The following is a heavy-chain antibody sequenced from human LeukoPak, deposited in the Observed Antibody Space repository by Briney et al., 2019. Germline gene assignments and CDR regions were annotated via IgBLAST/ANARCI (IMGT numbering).Heavy chain of an antibody. CDR3: ARGRITMVLGVLDYYYYYYMDV. Sequence: SQTLSLTCAISGDSVSSNSAAWNWIRQSPSRGLEWLGRTYYRSKWYNDYAVSVKSRITINPDTSKNQFSLQLSSVTPEDTAVYYCARGRITMVLGVLDYYYYYYMDVWGKGTTVTVSS. V-gene: IGHV6-1*01. CDR2: TYYRSKWYN. D-gene: IGHD3-10*01. CDR1: GDSVSSNSAA. J-gene: IGHJ6*03.